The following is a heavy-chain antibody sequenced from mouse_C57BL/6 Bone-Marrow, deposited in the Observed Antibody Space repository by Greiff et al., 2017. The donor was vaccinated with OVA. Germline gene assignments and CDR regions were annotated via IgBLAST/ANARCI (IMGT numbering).Heavy chain of an antibody. D-gene: IGHD2-1*01. J-gene: IGHJ2*01. V-gene: IGHV5-6*01. CDR2: ISSGGSYT. Sequence: EVKLVESGGDLVKPGGSLKLSCAASGFTFSSYGMSWVRQTPDKRLEWVATISSGGSYTYYPDSVKGRFTISRDNAKNTLYLQMSSLKSEDTAMYYCARQSYGNYENWGQGTTLTVSS. CDR1: GFTFSSYG. CDR3: ARQSYGNYEN.